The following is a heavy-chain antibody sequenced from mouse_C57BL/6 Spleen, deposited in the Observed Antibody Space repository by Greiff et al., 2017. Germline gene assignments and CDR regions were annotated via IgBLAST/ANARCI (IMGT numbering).Heavy chain of an antibody. CDR3: ATASNWGFDY. J-gene: IGHJ2*01. CDR1: GYTFTDYN. D-gene: IGHD4-1*01. CDR2: INPNNGGT. V-gene: IGHV1-22*01. Sequence: EVQLLQSGPELVKPGASVKMSCKASGYTFTDYNMHWVKQSHGKSLEWIGYINPNNGGTSYNQKFKGKATLTVNKSSSTAYMELRSLTSEESAVYYCATASNWGFDYWGQGTTRTVSS.